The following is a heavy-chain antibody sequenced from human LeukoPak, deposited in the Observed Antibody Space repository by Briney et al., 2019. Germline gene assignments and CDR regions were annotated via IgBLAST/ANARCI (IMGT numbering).Heavy chain of an antibody. V-gene: IGHV3-7*01. CDR2: IKQGGNEK. CDR1: GFIFRNHW. D-gene: IGHD4-17*01. J-gene: IGHJ4*02. Sequence: GGSLRLSCAASGFIFRNHWMSWVRQVPGRGLEWVAHIKQGGNEKHYVDSVEGRFTLSRDDSKNSLYLQMYSLRVDDSAVYYCARGPNYGDRVDYFDYWGQGTLVTVSS. CDR3: ARGPNYGDRVDYFDY.